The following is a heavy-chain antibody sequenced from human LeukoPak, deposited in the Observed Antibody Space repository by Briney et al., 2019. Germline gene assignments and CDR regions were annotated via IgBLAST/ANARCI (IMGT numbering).Heavy chain of an antibody. CDR2: IYTSGST. V-gene: IGHV4-61*02. J-gene: IGHJ4*02. CDR1: GGSISSGSYY. D-gene: IGHD1-26*01. Sequence: SQTLSLTCTVSGGSISSGSYYWSWIRQPAGKGLEWIGRIYTSGSTNYNPSLKSRVTISVDTSKNQFSLKLSSVAAADTAVYYCARDPSGSYRAGFDYWGQGTLVTVSS. CDR3: ARDPSGSYRAGFDY.